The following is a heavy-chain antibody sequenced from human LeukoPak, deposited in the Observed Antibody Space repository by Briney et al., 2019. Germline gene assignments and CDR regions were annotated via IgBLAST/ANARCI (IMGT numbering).Heavy chain of an antibody. CDR3: ARDQGSGSYYPRFDY. CDR1: GYSFTTYG. V-gene: IGHV1-18*01. D-gene: IGHD3-10*01. CDR2: ISAYDGST. Sequence: ASVKVSRKASGYSFTTYGISWVRQAPGQGLEWMGWISAYDGSTNYAQQFQGRITLTIDTSTTTASVELRSLRSDDTAIYYCARDQGSGSYYPRFDYWGQGALVTVSS. J-gene: IGHJ4*02.